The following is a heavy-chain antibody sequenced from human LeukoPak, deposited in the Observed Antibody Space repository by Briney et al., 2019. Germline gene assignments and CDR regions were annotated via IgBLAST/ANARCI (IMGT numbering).Heavy chain of an antibody. Sequence: SVKVSCKASGGTFSSYAISWVRQAPGQGLEWMGRIIPIFATTNYAQKFQGRVSITTDESTSTTYMELSSLRSEDTAVYYCARGKYVDTGMAPSVYYYYYYMDVWGIGTTVTASS. CDR2: IIPIFATT. CDR3: ARGKYVDTGMAPSVYYYYYYMDV. D-gene: IGHD5-18*01. J-gene: IGHJ6*03. CDR1: GGTFSSYA. V-gene: IGHV1-69*05.